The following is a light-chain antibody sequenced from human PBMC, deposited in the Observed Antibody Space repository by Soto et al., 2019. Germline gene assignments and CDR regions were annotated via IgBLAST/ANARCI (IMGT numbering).Light chain of an antibody. Sequence: DIQMTQSPSSLSASVGDRVTITCRASQSITNYLNWYQQKPGKAPKLLMYAISTLQSGVPSRFGGSGSGTEFTLTISSLQPDDFATYCCQQYYTLPLTFGGGTKVDIK. CDR3: QQYYTLPLT. CDR2: AIS. J-gene: IGKJ4*01. V-gene: IGKV1-39*01. CDR1: QSITNY.